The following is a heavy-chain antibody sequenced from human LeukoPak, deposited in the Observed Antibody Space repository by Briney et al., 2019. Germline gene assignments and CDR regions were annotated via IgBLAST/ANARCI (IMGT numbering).Heavy chain of an antibody. V-gene: IGHV3-23*01. CDR1: GFTFSSYA. D-gene: IGHD5-24*01. J-gene: IGHJ4*02. CDR3: AVQREGDGYTTFDY. CDR2: LSGSGDDT. Sequence: GGSLRLCCAASGFTFSSYAMSCVRQAPGKGLEWVSGLSGSGDDTDYADAEKGRFTISRDNYKITVYLQMKRMRAEDTAVYYCAVQREGDGYTTFDYWGQGTLVTVSS.